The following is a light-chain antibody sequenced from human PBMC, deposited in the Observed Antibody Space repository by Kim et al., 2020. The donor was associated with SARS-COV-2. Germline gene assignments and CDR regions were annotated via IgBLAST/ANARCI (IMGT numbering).Light chain of an antibody. CDR1: TGAVTSGYS. J-gene: IGLJ3*02. CDR2: RTS. V-gene: IGLV7-43*01. CDR3: LLYYGGVWV. Sequence: QTVVTQEPSLTVAPGGTVTLTCAPTTGAVTSGYSPNWFQQKPGQAPRTLIYRTSNKHSLTPARFSGSLLGGKAALTLSGVQPEDEAEYYCLLYYGGVWVFAGGTKLTVL.